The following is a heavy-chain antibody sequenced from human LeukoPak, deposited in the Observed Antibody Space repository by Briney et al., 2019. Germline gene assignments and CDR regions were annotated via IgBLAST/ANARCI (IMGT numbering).Heavy chain of an antibody. CDR1: GGSISGYH. CDR3: ARVPRSYYYYYMDV. V-gene: IGHV4-59*01. J-gene: IGHJ6*03. Sequence: PSETLSLTCNVSGGSISGYHWSWIRQPPGKGLEWLGYIYYSGSSNYNPSLKSRVTMSADTSKNQFSLKLSSVTAADTAVYYCARVPRSYYYYYMDVWGKGATVTVSS. CDR2: IYYSGSS.